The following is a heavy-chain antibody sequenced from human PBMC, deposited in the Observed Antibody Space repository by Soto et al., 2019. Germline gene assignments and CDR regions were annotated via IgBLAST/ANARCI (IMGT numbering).Heavy chain of an antibody. J-gene: IGHJ6*02. Sequence: GESLKISCKGSGHSFATYWIAWVRQMPGKGLEWMGIIYPGETHTTYSPSFQGQVTISADKSISTAYLQWSSLRASDTAMYYCARHGDYYAMDVWGQGTTVTVSS. CDR3: ARHGDYYAMDV. V-gene: IGHV5-51*01. CDR1: GHSFATYW. CDR2: IYPGETHT. D-gene: IGHD4-17*01.